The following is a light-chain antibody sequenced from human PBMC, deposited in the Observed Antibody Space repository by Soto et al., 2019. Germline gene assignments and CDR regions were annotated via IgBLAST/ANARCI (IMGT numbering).Light chain of an antibody. Sequence: QSVLTQPPSASGTPGQRVTISCSGSSSNIGSNYVYWYQQLPGTAPKLLIYRNNQRPSGVPDRFSGSKSGTSASLASSGLRSEDEADYYCAAWDDSLSGSYVFGTGTKVTVL. CDR1: SSNIGSNY. V-gene: IGLV1-47*01. CDR2: RNN. CDR3: AAWDDSLSGSYV. J-gene: IGLJ1*01.